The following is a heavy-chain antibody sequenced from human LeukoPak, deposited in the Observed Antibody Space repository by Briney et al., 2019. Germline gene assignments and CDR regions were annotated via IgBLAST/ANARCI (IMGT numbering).Heavy chain of an antibody. V-gene: IGHV1-18*01. Sequence: ASVKVSCKASGYTFPSYGISWVRQAPGQGLEWMGWISAYNGNTNYAQKLQDRVTMTTDTSTATAYMELRSLRSDDTAVYYCARDTPYDFWSGRVYYFDYWGQGTLVTVSS. CDR1: GYTFPSYG. D-gene: IGHD3-3*01. CDR3: ARDTPYDFWSGRVYYFDY. CDR2: ISAYNGNT. J-gene: IGHJ4*02.